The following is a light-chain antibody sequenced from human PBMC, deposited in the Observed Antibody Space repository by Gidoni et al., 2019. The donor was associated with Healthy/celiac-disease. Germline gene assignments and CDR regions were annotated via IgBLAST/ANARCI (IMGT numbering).Light chain of an antibody. V-gene: IGLV1-47*01. CDR1: SSNIGRNS. J-gene: IGLJ3*02. CDR3: ATWDDNLSGWV. CDR2: RNN. Sequence: QSVLTQPPSASGTPGQRVTISCSGSSSNIGRNSVSWYQQLPGTAPKLLIYRNNQRPSGVPDRFSASKSGTSASLAISGLRSEDEADYHCATWDDNLSGWVLGGGTKLTVL.